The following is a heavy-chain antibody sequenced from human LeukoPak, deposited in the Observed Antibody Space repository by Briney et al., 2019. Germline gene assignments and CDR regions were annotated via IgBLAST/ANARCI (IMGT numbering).Heavy chain of an antibody. J-gene: IGHJ4*02. V-gene: IGHV3-23*01. CDR3: AKDWVDTAMAPQDY. CDR2: ISGSGGST. CDR1: GFTFSNYA. D-gene: IGHD5-18*01. Sequence: GGSLRLSCAASGFTFSNYAMSWVRQAPGEGLEWVSAISGSGGSTYYADSVKGRFTISRDNSKNTLYLQMNSLRAEDTAVYYCAKDWVDTAMAPQDYWGQGTLVTVSS.